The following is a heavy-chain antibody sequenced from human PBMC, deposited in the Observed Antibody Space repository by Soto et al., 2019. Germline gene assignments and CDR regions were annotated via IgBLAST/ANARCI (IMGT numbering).Heavy chain of an antibody. CDR2: IRSKVNSYAT. V-gene: IGHV3-73*01. J-gene: IGHJ6*02. Sequence: EVQLVESGGGLVQPGGSLKLSCAASGFTFSGSAMQWVRQASGKGLEWVGHIRSKVNSYATAYAASVKGRFTISRDDSKNTAYLQMNSLKTEDTAVYYCTRHLMDVWDQGTTVTVSS. CDR3: TRHLMDV. CDR1: GFTFSGSA.